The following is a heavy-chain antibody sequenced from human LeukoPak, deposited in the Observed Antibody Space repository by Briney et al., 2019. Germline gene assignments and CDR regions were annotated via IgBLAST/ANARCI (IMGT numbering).Heavy chain of an antibody. J-gene: IGHJ4*02. Sequence: ASVKVSCKASGYTFTSHGITWVRQAPGQGLEWMGGFDPEDGETIYAQKFQGRVAMTEDTSTDTAYIELSSLRSEDTAVYYCATFYGDYTGYWGQXTLXXVSS. CDR3: ATFYGDYTGY. V-gene: IGHV1-24*01. CDR2: FDPEDGET. D-gene: IGHD4-17*01. CDR1: GYTFTSHG.